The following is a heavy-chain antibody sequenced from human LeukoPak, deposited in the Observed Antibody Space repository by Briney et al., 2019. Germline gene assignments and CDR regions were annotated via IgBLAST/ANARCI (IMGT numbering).Heavy chain of an antibody. J-gene: IGHJ5*02. CDR3: ARADFIDAGPYLIGP. Sequence: ASVRVSWKTSGYGLTDYYIHWVRHATGQGLEWMGLINTKSGRTSSARKFQGRVTMTRDPSITTVYMDMAWLTSDDTAIYFCARADFIDAGPYLIGPWGQGTLVTVSS. CDR2: INTKSGRT. D-gene: IGHD3-3*01. V-gene: IGHV1-2*02. CDR1: GYGLTDYY.